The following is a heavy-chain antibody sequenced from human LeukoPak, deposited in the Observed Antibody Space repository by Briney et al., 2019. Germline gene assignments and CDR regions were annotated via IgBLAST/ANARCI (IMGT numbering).Heavy chain of an antibody. J-gene: IGHJ5*02. V-gene: IGHV4-34*01. Sequence: SSETLSLTCAVYGGSFSGYYWSWIRQPPGKGLEWIGEINHSGSTNYNPSLKSRVTISVDTSKNQFSLKLSSVTAADTAVYYCARFLAVAKNWCDPWGQGTLVTVSS. D-gene: IGHD6-19*01. CDR1: GGSFSGYY. CDR3: ARFLAVAKNWCDP. CDR2: INHSGST.